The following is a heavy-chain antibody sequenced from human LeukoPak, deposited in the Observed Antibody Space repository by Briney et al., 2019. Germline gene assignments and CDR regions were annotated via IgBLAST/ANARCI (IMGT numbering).Heavy chain of an antibody. CDR1: GFTFTTYA. J-gene: IGHJ1*01. D-gene: IGHD2-2*01. CDR2: ISGSGGST. V-gene: IGHV3-23*01. CDR3: ANHCSSTSCYEYFQH. Sequence: PGGSLRLSCAASGFTFTTYAMSWVRQAPGKGLEWVSAISGSGGSTYYADSVKGRFTISRDNSKNTLYLQMNSLRAEDTAVYYCANHCSSTSCYEYFQHWGQGTLVTVSS.